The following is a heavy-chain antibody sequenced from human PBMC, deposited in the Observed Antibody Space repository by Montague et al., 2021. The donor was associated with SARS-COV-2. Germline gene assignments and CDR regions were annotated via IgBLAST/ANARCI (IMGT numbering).Heavy chain of an antibody. Sequence: SETLSLTCVVSDVSLSSSTWWSWVRQSPGKGLEWVRETYLNGFTHYNPXDKSRVTISLDDSRSQFSLRLTSVTAADTAVYFCARGGLGNRGFDYWGQGALVTVSS. D-gene: IGHD3/OR15-3a*01. J-gene: IGHJ4*02. CDR2: TYLNGFT. CDR1: DVSLSSSTW. V-gene: IGHV4-4*02. CDR3: ARGGLGNRGFDY.